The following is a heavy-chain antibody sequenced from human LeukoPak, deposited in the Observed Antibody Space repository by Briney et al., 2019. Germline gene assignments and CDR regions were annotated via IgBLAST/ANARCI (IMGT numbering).Heavy chain of an antibody. V-gene: IGHV1-18*04. Sequence: ASVKVSCKASGYTFTSYGISWVRQAPGQGLEWMGWISAYNGNTNYAQKLQGRVTMTTATSTSTAYMELRSLRSDDTAVYYCGRDLEEYCSSTSCYAGPDAFDIWGQGTMVTVSS. J-gene: IGHJ3*02. CDR2: ISAYNGNT. CDR3: GRDLEEYCSSTSCYAGPDAFDI. CDR1: GYTFTSYG. D-gene: IGHD2-2*01.